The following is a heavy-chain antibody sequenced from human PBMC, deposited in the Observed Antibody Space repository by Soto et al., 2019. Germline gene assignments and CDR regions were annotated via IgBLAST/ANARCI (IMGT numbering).Heavy chain of an antibody. Sequence: GGSLRLSCAASGFTFSSYAMSWVRQAPGKGLEWVSAISGSGGSTYYADSVKGRFTISRDNSKNTLYLQMNSLRAEDTAVYYCAKVSSLGDIVVVPAAMHGGFDYWGQGTLVTVSS. CDR1: GFTFSSYA. CDR3: AKVSSLGDIVVVPAAMHGGFDY. J-gene: IGHJ4*02. V-gene: IGHV3-23*01. CDR2: ISGSGGST. D-gene: IGHD2-2*01.